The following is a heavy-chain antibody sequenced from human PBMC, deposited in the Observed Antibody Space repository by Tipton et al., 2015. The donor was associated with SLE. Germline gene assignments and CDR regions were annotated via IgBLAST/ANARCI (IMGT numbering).Heavy chain of an antibody. J-gene: IGHJ4*02. CDR1: GESINNYY. CDR3: ARGGEWSHDY. V-gene: IGHV4-4*07. CDR2: IYVNGYT. Sequence: TLSLTCSVSGESINNYYWSWIRQPAGEGLEWIGRIYVNGYTNYNPSLESRVTMSIDKSESLFSLEMESVTAADTAVYYCARGGEWSHDYWGQGTPVTVSS. D-gene: IGHD3-3*01.